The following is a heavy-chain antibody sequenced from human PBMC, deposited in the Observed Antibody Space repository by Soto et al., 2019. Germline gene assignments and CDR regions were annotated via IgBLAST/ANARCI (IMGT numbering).Heavy chain of an antibody. D-gene: IGHD2-2*01. CDR1: GFTFSSYG. CDR3: ARDLEEVVPAHLFDY. Sequence: QVQLVESGGGVVQPGRSLRLSCAASGFTFSSYGMHWVRQAPGKGLEWVAVIWYDGSNKYYADSVKGRFTISRDNSKNTLYLQMNSLRAEDTAVYYCARDLEEVVPAHLFDYWGQGTLVTVSS. J-gene: IGHJ4*02. CDR2: IWYDGSNK. V-gene: IGHV3-33*01.